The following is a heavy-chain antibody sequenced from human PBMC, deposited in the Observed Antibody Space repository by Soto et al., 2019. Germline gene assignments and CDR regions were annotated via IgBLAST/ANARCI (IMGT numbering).Heavy chain of an antibody. V-gene: IGHV4-31*03. J-gene: IGHJ5*02. CDR1: GGSISSGGYY. D-gene: IGHD6-13*01. CDR3: ARVFSDSRSFFDP. CDR2: IYYSGST. Sequence: SETLSLTCTVSGGSISSGGYYWSWIRQHPGKGLEWIGYIYYSGSTYYNPSLKSRVTISVDTSKNQFSLKLSSVTAADTAVYYCARVFSDSRSFFDPCGQGTLVTVSS.